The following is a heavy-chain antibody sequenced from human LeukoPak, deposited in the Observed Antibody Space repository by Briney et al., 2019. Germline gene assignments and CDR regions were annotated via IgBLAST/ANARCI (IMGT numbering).Heavy chain of an antibody. CDR2: IKQDGSEK. D-gene: IGHD6-25*01. CDR1: GFTFSSYW. Sequence: GGSLRLSCAASGFTFSSYWMSWVRQAPGKGLEWVANIKQDGSEKYYVDSVKGRFTISRDNAKNSLFLQMNSLRGEDTALYFCARERPAAASAFEIWGQGTRVTVSS. CDR3: ARERPAAASAFEI. J-gene: IGHJ3*02. V-gene: IGHV3-7*01.